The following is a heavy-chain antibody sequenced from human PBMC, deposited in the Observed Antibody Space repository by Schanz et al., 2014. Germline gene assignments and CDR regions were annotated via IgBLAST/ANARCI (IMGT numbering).Heavy chain of an antibody. J-gene: IGHJ5*02. D-gene: IGHD5-12*01. CDR2: IYSRGSS. CDR3: ARGRSVATIAPYTWFDP. V-gene: IGHV4-61*02. Sequence: QVQLQESGPGLVKPSQTLSLTCTVSGGSISSATYYWSWVRQPAGKGLEWIGRIYSRGSSTYNPSRKGRVTISIAPSNNQFPLKLNSVTAADTAVYYCARGRSVATIAPYTWFDPWGQGTLVTVSS. CDR1: GGSISSATYY.